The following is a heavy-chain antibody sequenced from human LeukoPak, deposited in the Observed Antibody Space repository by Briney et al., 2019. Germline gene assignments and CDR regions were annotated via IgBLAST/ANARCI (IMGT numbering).Heavy chain of an antibody. CDR1: GGSISSYY. J-gene: IGHJ6*02. V-gene: IGHV4-59*01. CDR2: IYYSGST. CDR3: ARGPYSGSYYLYYYGMDV. D-gene: IGHD1-26*01. Sequence: TSETLSLTCTVSGGSISSYYWSWIRQPPGKGLEWIGHIYYSGSTNYNPSLKSRVTISVDTSKNQFSLKLSSVTAADTAVYYCARGPYSGSYYLYYYGMDVWGQGTTVAVSS.